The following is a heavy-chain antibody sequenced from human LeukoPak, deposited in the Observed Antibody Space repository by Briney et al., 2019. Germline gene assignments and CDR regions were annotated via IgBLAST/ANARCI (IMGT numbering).Heavy chain of an antibody. CDR3: ARDVYYGSGSPRLDY. V-gene: IGHV3-23*01. J-gene: IGHJ4*02. D-gene: IGHD3-10*01. CDR2: LSGSGDDT. CDR1: GFTFSSYA. Sequence: GGSLRLSCAASGFTFSSYAMNWVRQAPGKGLEWVSSLSGSGDDTYYADSVKGRFTISRDNAKNSLYLQMNSLRAEDTAVYYCARDVYYGSGSPRLDYWGQGTLVTVSS.